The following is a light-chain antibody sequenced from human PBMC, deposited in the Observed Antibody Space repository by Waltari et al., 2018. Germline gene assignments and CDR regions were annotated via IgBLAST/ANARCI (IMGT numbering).Light chain of an antibody. J-gene: IGKJ4*01. Sequence: DIVMTQPTLSLPVPLGEPASIPCRSSQSLLDSEDGNNYLEWYLQKPGQSPQLLIYEVSNRASGVPDRFSGSGSDTDFTLKISRVEAEDVGVYYCMQALEFPLTFGGGTKVEIK. V-gene: IGKV2-40*01. CDR3: MQALEFPLT. CDR1: QSLLDSEDGNNY. CDR2: EVS.